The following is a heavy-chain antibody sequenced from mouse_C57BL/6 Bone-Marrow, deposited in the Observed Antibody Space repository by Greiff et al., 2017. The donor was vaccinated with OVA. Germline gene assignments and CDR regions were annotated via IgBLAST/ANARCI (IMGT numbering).Heavy chain of an antibody. V-gene: IGHV1-26*01. CDR1: GYTFTDYY. CDR2: INPNNGGT. CDR3: ARAVVATVGYYFDY. Sequence: EVQLQQSGPELVKPGASVKISCKASGYTFTDYYMNWVKQSHGKSLEWIGDINPNNGGTSYNQKFKGKATLTVDKSSSTAYMELRSLTSEDSAVYYCARAVVATVGYYFDYWGQGTTLTVSS. D-gene: IGHD1-1*01. J-gene: IGHJ2*01.